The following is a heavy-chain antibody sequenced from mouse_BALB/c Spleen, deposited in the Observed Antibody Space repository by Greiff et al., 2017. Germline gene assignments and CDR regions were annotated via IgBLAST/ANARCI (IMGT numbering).Heavy chain of an antibody. CDR3: ARDGSLFDY. CDR1: GYTFTNSW. CDR2: IYPGGGYT. V-gene: IGHV1-63*02. D-gene: IGHD2-3*01. Sequence: VQLQESGAELVRPGTSVKISCKASGYTFTNSWLGWVKQRPGHGLEWIGDIYPGGGYTNYNEKFKGKATLTADTSSSTAYMQLSSLTSEDSAVYFCARDGSLFDYWGQGTTLTVSS. J-gene: IGHJ2*01.